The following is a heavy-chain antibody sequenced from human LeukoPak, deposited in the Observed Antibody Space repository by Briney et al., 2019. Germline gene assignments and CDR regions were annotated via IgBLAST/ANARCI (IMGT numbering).Heavy chain of an antibody. V-gene: IGHV1-2*02. J-gene: IGHJ4*02. D-gene: IGHD2-2*01. CDR1: GYTFTSYG. CDR2: INPNTGDT. CDR3: ARQDQLPLDY. Sequence: ASVKVSCKASGYTFTSYGISWVRQAPGQGLEWMGWINPNTGDTNYAQKFQGRVTMTRDTSISTAYLDLSRLRSDDTAVYYCARQDQLPLDYWGQGTLVTVSS.